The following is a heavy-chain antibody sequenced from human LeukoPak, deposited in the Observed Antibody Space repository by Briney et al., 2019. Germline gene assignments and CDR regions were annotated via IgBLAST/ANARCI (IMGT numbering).Heavy chain of an antibody. D-gene: IGHD3-16*01. CDR2: ISGSGGST. Sequence: GGTLRLSCAASGFTFSSYGMSWVRQAPGKGLEWDSAISGSGGSTYYADSVKGRFTISRDNSKNTLYLQMNSLRAEDTAVYYCASVGASDYFDYWGQGTLVTVSS. V-gene: IGHV3-23*01. CDR1: GFTFSSYG. CDR3: ASVGASDYFDY. J-gene: IGHJ4*02.